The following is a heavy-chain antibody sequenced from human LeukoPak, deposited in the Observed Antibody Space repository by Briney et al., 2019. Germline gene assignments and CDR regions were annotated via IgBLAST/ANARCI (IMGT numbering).Heavy chain of an antibody. D-gene: IGHD3-3*01. Sequence: GGSLRLSCAASGFTFDDYAMHWVRQAPGKGLEWVSGISWNSRTIGYVDSVKGRFTISRDNARKSVYLQMNSLRAEDTALYYCAKDEHGNYGTIDYWGQGTLVTVSS. CDR1: GFTFDDYA. V-gene: IGHV3-9*01. CDR3: AKDEHGNYGTIDY. CDR2: ISWNSRTI. J-gene: IGHJ4*02.